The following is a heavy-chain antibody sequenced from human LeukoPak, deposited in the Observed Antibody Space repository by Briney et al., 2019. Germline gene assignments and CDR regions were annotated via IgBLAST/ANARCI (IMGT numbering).Heavy chain of an antibody. CDR3: ASDYGSGGYYFA. D-gene: IGHD3-22*01. V-gene: IGHV4-59*01. Sequence: SETLSLTCTVSGGSISAYYWTWIRQPPGKGLEWIGCIHHTGSTDHNPSLKSRVTISVDTSKNRFSLKLSSVTAADTAVYYCASDYGSGGYYFAWGQGTLVTVSS. J-gene: IGHJ5*02. CDR2: IHHTGST. CDR1: GGSISAYY.